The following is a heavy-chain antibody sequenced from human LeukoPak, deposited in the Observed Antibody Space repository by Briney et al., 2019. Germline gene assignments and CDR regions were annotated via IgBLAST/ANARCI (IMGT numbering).Heavy chain of an antibody. Sequence: GGSLTLSCAASGFTFSGSAMHWVRQAAGKGREWVGRIRSKGNSNEKAYAAWVKGSFTISRDDSRNTAYLQMNSLKTEDTAVYYCTPLDYWGQGTLVTVSS. CDR3: TPLDY. V-gene: IGHV3-73*01. CDR1: GFTFSGSA. CDR2: IRSKGNSNEK. J-gene: IGHJ4*02.